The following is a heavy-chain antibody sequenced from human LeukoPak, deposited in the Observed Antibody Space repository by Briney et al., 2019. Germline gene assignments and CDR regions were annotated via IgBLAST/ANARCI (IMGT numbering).Heavy chain of an antibody. CDR1: GLSFTDAW. CDR2: IRSKTDGGTS. V-gene: IGHV3-15*07. D-gene: IGHD3-22*01. Sequence: GGSLRLSCAVSGLSFTDAWMNWVRQTPGKGLEWVGRIRSKTDGGTSDYAAPVKGRFTISRDDSKTTIYLQMNSLKIEDTAMYYCTTDNSGSHYWSQGTLVTVSS. J-gene: IGHJ4*01. CDR3: TTDNSGSHY.